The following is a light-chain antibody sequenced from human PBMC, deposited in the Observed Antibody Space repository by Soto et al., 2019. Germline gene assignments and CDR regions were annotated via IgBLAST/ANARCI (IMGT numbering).Light chain of an antibody. J-gene: IGLJ1*01. CDR1: STDVGSYNY. CDR3: SSYTSSSTL. Sequence: QSALTQPASVSGSPGQSITISCTGTSTDVGSYNYVSWYQQHPGKAPKIMIYAVRDRPSGISSRFSGSKSGNTASLTISGLQTEDEADYYCSSYTSSSTLFGTGTKVTVL. CDR2: AVR. V-gene: IGLV2-14*01.